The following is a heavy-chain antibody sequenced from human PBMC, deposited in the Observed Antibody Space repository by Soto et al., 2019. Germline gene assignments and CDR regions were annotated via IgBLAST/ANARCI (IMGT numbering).Heavy chain of an antibody. V-gene: IGHV4-39*01. D-gene: IGHD4-17*01. Sequence: QLLESGPGLVKPSETLSLTCTVSGGSISSSSYYWGWIRQPPGKGLEWIGRIYYSGSTYYNPSLKSRVTISVATSKNQFSLKLRSVTAADTAVYYLASYVTVTTYWGQGTLVTVSS. J-gene: IGHJ4*02. CDR2: IYYSGST. CDR1: GGSISSSSYY. CDR3: ASYVTVTTY.